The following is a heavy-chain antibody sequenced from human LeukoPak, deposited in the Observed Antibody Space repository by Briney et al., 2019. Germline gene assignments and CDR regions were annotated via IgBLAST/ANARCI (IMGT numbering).Heavy chain of an antibody. V-gene: IGHV4-4*09. Sequence: SETLSLTCTVSGGSISGYYWSWIRQPPGKGLEGIGYIYTSGSTNYNPSLKSRVTISVDTSKNQFSLKLSSVTAAVTAVYYCAARNWYWFDPWGQGTLVTVSS. D-gene: IGHD1-14*01. CDR2: IYTSGST. CDR1: GGSISGYY. J-gene: IGHJ5*02. CDR3: AARNWYWFDP.